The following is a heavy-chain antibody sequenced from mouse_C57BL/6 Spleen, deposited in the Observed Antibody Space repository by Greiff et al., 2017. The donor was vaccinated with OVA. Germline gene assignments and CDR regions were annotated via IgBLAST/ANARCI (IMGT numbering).Heavy chain of an antibody. J-gene: IGHJ1*03. V-gene: IGHV1-82*01. D-gene: IGHD6-5*01. CDR1: GYAFSSSW. CDR2: IYPGDGDT. Sequence: QVQLKESGPELVKPGASVKISCKASGYAFSSSWMNWVKQRPGKGLEWIGRIYPGDGDTNYNGKFKGKATLTADKSSSTAYMQLSSLTSEDSAVYFCARAYNGNWYFDVWGTGTTVTVSS. CDR3: ARAYNGNWYFDV.